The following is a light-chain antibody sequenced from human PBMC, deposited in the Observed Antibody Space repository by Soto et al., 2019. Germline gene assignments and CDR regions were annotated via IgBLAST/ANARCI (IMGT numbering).Light chain of an antibody. V-gene: IGKV1-39*01. CDR2: AAS. Sequence: DIQMTQSPSSLSASVGDRVTITCRASQSISNYLNWYQQKPGKAPKLLIYAASTLQSGVPSRFSGSGSGTGFTLAISSLQAEDFATYYCQQSYSSPWTFGQGPKVDIK. CDR3: QQSYSSPWT. J-gene: IGKJ1*01. CDR1: QSISNY.